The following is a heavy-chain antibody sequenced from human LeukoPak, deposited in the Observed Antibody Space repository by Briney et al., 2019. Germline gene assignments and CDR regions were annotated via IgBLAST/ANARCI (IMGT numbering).Heavy chain of an antibody. CDR2: ISYDGSNK. CDR3: AKRQLNYFDY. V-gene: IGHV3-30*18. Sequence: GGSLRLSCAASGFTFSSYGMHWVRQAPGKGLEWVAVISYDGSNKYYADSVKGRFTISRDNSKNTLYLQMNSLRAEDTAVYYCAKRQLNYFDYWGQGTLVTVSS. J-gene: IGHJ4*02. D-gene: IGHD5-18*01. CDR1: GFTFSSYG.